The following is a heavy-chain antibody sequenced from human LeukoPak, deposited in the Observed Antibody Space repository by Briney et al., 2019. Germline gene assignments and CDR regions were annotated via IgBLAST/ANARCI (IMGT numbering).Heavy chain of an antibody. CDR1: GYSISSGYY. Sequence: SETLSLTCAVSGYSISSGYYWGWIRQPPGKGLEWIGSIYHSGSTYYNPSLKSRVTISVDTSKNQFSLKLSSVTAADTAVYYCARCLGANTPPYSWFDPWGQGTLVTVSS. V-gene: IGHV4-38-2*01. D-gene: IGHD1-26*01. J-gene: IGHJ5*02. CDR2: IYHSGST. CDR3: ARCLGANTPPYSWFDP.